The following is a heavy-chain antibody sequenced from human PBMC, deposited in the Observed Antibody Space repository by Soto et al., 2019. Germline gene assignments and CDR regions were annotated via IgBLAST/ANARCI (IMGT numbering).Heavy chain of an antibody. D-gene: IGHD1-20*01. V-gene: IGHV4-59*01. CDR1: GGSISSYY. CDR2: IYYSGST. J-gene: IGHJ4*02. Sequence: XGTLSLTCTVSGGSISSYYWSWIRQPPGKGLEWIGYIYYSGSTNYNPSLKSRVTISVDTSKNQFSLKLSSVTAADTAVYYCAREKGITGLFDYWGQGTLVTVSS. CDR3: AREKGITGLFDY.